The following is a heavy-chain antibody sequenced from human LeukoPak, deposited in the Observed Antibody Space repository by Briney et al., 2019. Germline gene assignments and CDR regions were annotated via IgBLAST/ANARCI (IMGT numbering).Heavy chain of an antibody. J-gene: IGHJ5*02. CDR2: FFYGETI. Sequence: SETLSLTCTVSGGSISGYYWSWIRQPPGKGLEWVGYFFYGETIDTIDYNPSLKSRVTISVDTSKSQFSLKLSSVTAADTAVYYCARWGYYGSGSYPNWFDPWGQGTLVTVSS. D-gene: IGHD3-10*01. CDR3: ARWGYYGSGSYPNWFDP. V-gene: IGHV4-59*08. CDR1: GGSISGYY.